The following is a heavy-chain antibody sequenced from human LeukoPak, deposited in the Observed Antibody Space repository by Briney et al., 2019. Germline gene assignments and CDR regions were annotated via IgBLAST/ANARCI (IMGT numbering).Heavy chain of an antibody. V-gene: IGHV4-39*01. CDR1: GGSISSSSYY. D-gene: IGHD4-11*01. CDR3: ATCYSNYAYYFDY. Sequence: SETLSLTCTVSGGSISSSSYYWGWIRQPPGKGLEWIGTIYYSGRTYYNPSLKSQVTISVDTSKNQFSLKLSSVTAADTAVYYCATCYSNYAYYFDYWGQGTLVTVSS. J-gene: IGHJ4*02. CDR2: IYYSGRT.